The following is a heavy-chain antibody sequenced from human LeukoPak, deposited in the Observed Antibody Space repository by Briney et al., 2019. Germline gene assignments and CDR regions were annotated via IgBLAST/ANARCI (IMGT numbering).Heavy chain of an antibody. V-gene: IGHV3-7*01. J-gene: IGHJ4*02. D-gene: IGHD2-2*01. CDR3: ATDNVYCSRTSCYQTFDY. CDR1: EFTFSSYW. Sequence: GGSLRLSCAASEFTFSSYWMSWFRKAPGKGLEWVAIIKQDGSERYYVDSVKGRFTISRDNSRNSLYLQMDILRAEDTAVYYCATDNVYCSRTSCYQTFDYWGQGTLVTVPS. CDR2: IKQDGSER.